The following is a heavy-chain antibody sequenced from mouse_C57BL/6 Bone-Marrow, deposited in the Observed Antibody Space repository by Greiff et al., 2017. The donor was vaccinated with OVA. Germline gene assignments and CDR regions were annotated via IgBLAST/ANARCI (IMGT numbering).Heavy chain of an antibody. CDR3: ARKATVVPNWYFDV. CDR1: GYAFSSYW. D-gene: IGHD1-1*01. J-gene: IGHJ1*03. CDR2: IYPGDGEP. V-gene: IGHV1-80*01. Sequence: VMLVESGAELVKPGASVKISCKASGYAFSSYWMNWVKQRPGKGLEWIGQIYPGDGEPNYNGKFKGKATLTADKSSSAAYMQLSSLTSEDSAVYFCARKATVVPNWYFDVWGTGTTVTVSS.